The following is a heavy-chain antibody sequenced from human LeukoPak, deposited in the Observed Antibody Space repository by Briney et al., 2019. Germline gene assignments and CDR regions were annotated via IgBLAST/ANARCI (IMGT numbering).Heavy chain of an antibody. Sequence: PGGSLRLSCAASGFSFSYAWMSWVRQTPGKGLEWVGRIKTRPEGGTTDYAEPVKGRFTIYRDDSENTVSLQMNSLKTEDTAVYYCTTDAGVSLVRGVLIKSYWGQGTLVIVSS. J-gene: IGHJ4*02. V-gene: IGHV3-15*01. CDR2: IKTRPEGGTT. D-gene: IGHD3-10*01. CDR1: GFSFSYAW. CDR3: TTDAGVSLVRGVLIKSY.